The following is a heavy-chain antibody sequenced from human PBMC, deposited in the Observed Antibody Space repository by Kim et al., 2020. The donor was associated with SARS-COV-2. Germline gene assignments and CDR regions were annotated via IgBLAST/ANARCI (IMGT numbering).Heavy chain of an antibody. D-gene: IGHD6-13*01. Sequence: SQTLSLTCAISGDSVSSNSAAWNWIRQSPSRGLEWLGRTYYRSKWYNDYAVSVKSRITINPDTSKNQFSLQLNSVTPEDTAVYYCARRRLYYSSSIPNNWFDPWGQGTLVTVSS. V-gene: IGHV6-1*01. J-gene: IGHJ5*02. CDR2: TYYRSKWYN. CDR3: ARRRLYYSSSIPNNWFDP. CDR1: GDSVSSNSAA.